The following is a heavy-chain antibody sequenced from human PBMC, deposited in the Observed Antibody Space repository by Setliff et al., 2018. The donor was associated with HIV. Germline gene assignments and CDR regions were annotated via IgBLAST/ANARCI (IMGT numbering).Heavy chain of an antibody. CDR2: FNHGRST. CDR1: GGSFSGYY. V-gene: IGHV4-34*01. Sequence: SETLSLTCAVYGGSFSGYYWSWIRQPPGKGLEWIGEFNHGRSTNNNPSLKSRVTISGDTTKNQFSLKLTSVTAADTAVYYCARQVSIPGVAITPVDYWGQGALVTVSS. D-gene: IGHD5-12*01. CDR3: ARQVSIPGVAITPVDY. J-gene: IGHJ4*02.